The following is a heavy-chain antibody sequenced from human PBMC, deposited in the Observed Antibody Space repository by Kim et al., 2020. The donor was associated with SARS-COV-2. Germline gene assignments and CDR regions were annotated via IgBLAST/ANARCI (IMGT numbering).Heavy chain of an antibody. V-gene: IGHV3-15*01. Sequence: VKGRFTISRDDSKNTLYLQMNSLKTEDTAVYYCTTVGITIVGATLNWFDPWGQGTLVTVSS. CDR3: TTVGITIVGATLNWFDP. J-gene: IGHJ5*02. D-gene: IGHD1-26*01.